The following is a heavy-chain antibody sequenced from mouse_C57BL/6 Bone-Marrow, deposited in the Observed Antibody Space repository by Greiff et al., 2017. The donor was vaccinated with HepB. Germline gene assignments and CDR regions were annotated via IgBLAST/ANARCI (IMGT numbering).Heavy chain of an antibody. CDR1: GFTFSSFG. J-gene: IGHJ1*01. Sequence: EVKLMESGGGLVQPGGSRKLSCAASGFTFSSFGMHWVRQAPEKGLEWVAYISSGSSTIYYADTVKGRFTISRDNPKNTPFLQMTSLRSEDTAMYYCATMITTWYFDVWGAGTTVTVTS. D-gene: IGHD2-4*01. V-gene: IGHV5-17*02. CDR3: ATMITTWYFDV. CDR2: ISSGSSTI.